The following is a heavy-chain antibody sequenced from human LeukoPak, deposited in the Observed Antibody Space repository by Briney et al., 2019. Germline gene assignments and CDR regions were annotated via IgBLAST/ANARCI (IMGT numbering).Heavy chain of an antibody. J-gene: IGHJ4*02. CDR1: GFTFSSYA. V-gene: IGHV3-30-3*01. CDR3: ARGGYYSSSSLFVDY. Sequence: GRSLRLSCAASGFTFSSYAMHWVRQAPGKGLEWVAVISYDGSNKYYADSVMGRFTISRDNSKNTLYLQMNSLRAEDTAVYYCARGGYYSSSSLFVDYWGQGTLVTVSS. D-gene: IGHD6-6*01. CDR2: ISYDGSNK.